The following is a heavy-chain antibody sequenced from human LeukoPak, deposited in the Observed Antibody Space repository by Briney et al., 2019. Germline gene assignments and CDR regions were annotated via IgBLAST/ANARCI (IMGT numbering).Heavy chain of an antibody. V-gene: IGHV1-24*01. D-gene: IGHD5-18*01. CDR1: GYTLSEIS. CDR2: IDREDGQT. CDR3: ATVGYSYGAFDY. Sequence: GASVKVSCKVSGYTLSEISMYWVRQAPGKGLEWMGGIDREDGQTIYAQKFQGRVTMTEVTSTDTAYMEVSRLTSEDTAFYYCATVGYSYGAFDYWGQGTLVTVSS. J-gene: IGHJ4*02.